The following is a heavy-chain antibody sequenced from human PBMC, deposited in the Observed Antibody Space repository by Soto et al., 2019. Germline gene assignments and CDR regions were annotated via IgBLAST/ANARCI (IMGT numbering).Heavy chain of an antibody. CDR1: GFSLSTSGVG. Sequence: QITLKESGPTLVKPTQTLTLTCTFSGFSLSTSGVGVGWIRQPPGKALEWLALIYWDDDKRYSPSLKSRLTIPKDTSKNQVVLKMTNMDPVDTATYYCSHSRCGCDCLQSYSSHYYYGMDVWGQGTTVTVSS. J-gene: IGHJ6*02. V-gene: IGHV2-5*02. CDR3: SHSRCGCDCLQSYSSHYYYGMDV. D-gene: IGHD2-21*02. CDR2: IYWDDDK.